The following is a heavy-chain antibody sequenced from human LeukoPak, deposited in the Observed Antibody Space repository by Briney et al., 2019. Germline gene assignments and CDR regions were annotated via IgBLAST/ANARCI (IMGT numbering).Heavy chain of an antibody. D-gene: IGHD2-15*01. V-gene: IGHV3-21*01. CDR1: GFTFSTYN. Sequence: GGSLRVSCAASGFTFSTYNMNWVRQAPGKGLEWVSSISSSSSYIYYADSVKGRFTISRDNAKNSLYLQMNSLRAEDTAVYYCARDPSHCSGGSCYPVLFDYWGQGTLVTVSS. J-gene: IGHJ4*02. CDR2: ISSSSSYI. CDR3: ARDPSHCSGGSCYPVLFDY.